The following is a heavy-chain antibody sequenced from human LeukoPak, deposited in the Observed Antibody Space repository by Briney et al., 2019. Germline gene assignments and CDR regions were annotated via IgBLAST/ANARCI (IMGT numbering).Heavy chain of an antibody. D-gene: IGHD3-10*01. J-gene: IGHJ6*02. V-gene: IGHV4-34*01. CDR1: GGSFSGYY. CDR2: INHSGST. Sequence: SETLSLTCAVYGGSFSGYYWSWIRQPPGKGLEWIGEINHSGSTNYNPSLKSRVTISVDTSKNQFSLKLSSVTAADTAVYYCARGGRYRFVPYYYGMDVWGQGTTVTVSS. CDR3: ARGGRYRFVPYYYGMDV.